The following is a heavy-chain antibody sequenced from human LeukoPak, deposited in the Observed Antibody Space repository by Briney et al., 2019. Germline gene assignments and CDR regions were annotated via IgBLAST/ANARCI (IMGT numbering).Heavy chain of an antibody. D-gene: IGHD3-10*01. CDR2: ISSSSSYI. CDR3: ARDPRYYGSGSYRIDY. Sequence: KTGGSLRLSCAASGFTFSSYSMNWVRQAPGKGLEWVSSISSSSSYIYYADSVKGRFTISRDNAKNSLYLQMNSLRAEDTAVYYCARDPRYYGSGSYRIDYWGQGTLVTVSS. J-gene: IGHJ4*02. CDR1: GFTFSSYS. V-gene: IGHV3-21*01.